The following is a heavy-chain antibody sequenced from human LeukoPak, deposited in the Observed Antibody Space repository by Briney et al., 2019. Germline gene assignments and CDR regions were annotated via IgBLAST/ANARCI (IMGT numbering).Heavy chain of an antibody. D-gene: IGHD1-26*01. J-gene: IGHJ3*01. CDR3: ARDRWELLADAFDV. CDR1: GFTFSNHY. Sequence: GGSLRLSCAASGFTFSNHYMSWVRQAPGKGLEWVANIKQDGSAANYVDSVQGRFTISRDNAKNSLYLQMNSLRDEDTAVYYCARDRWELLADAFDVWGQGTMVTVSS. V-gene: IGHV3-7*01. CDR2: IKQDGSAA.